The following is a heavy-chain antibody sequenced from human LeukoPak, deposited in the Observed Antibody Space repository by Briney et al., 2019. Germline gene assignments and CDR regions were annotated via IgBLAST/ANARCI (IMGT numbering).Heavy chain of an antibody. D-gene: IGHD6-13*01. Sequence: PGGSLRLSCAASGFTFSSYGMHWVRQAPGKGLEWVAVISYDGSNKYYADSVKGRFTISRDNSKNTLYLQVNSLRAEDTAVYYCAKAATGDWYFDLWGRGTLVTVSS. CDR1: GFTFSSYG. V-gene: IGHV3-30*18. CDR3: AKAATGDWYFDL. CDR2: ISYDGSNK. J-gene: IGHJ2*01.